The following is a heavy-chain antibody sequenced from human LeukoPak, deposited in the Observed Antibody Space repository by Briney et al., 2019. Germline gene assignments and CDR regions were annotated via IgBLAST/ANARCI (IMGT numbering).Heavy chain of an antibody. Sequence: ASVKVSCKASGYTFTSYGISWVRQAPGQGLEWMGWISAYNGNTNYAQKLQGRVTITTDTSRSTAYMELRSLRSDDTAVYYCARLSGVLGQLDSYYFDYWGQGTLVTVSS. CDR1: GYTFTSYG. CDR2: ISAYNGNT. D-gene: IGHD6-13*01. J-gene: IGHJ4*02. CDR3: ARLSGVLGQLDSYYFDY. V-gene: IGHV1-18*01.